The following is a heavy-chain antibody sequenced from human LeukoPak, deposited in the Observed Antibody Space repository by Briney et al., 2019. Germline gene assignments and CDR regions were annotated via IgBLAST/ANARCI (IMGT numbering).Heavy chain of an antibody. V-gene: IGHV4-61*02. J-gene: IGHJ6*03. CDR1: GGSISSGSYY. CDR3: ARDSLYYYYYMDV. CDR2: IYTSGST. Sequence: KSSETLSLTCTVSGGSISSGSYYCSWIRQPAGKGLEWIGRIYTSGSTNYNPSLKSRVTISVDTSKNQFSLKLSSVTAADTAVYYCARDSLYYYYYMDVWGKGTTVTVSS.